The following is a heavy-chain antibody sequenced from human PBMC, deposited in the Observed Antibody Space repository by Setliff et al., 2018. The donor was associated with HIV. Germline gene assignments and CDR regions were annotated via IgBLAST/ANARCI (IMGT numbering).Heavy chain of an antibody. V-gene: IGHV4-61*09. CDR3: ARVRGSSYFGTFDY. D-gene: IGHD1-26*01. CDR2: IYTSGST. CDR1: GGSISSGSYY. J-gene: IGHJ4*02. Sequence: SETLSLTCTVSGGSISSGSYYWSWIRQPAGKGLEWIGHIYTSGSTNYNPSLKSRVTISVDTSTNQFSLKLSSVTAADTAVYYCARVRGSSYFGTFDYWAQGALVTVSS.